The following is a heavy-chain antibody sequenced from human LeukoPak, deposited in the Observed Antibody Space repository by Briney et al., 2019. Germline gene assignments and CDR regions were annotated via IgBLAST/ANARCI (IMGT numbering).Heavy chain of an antibody. D-gene: IGHD1-26*01. CDR2: IHYSGST. CDR1: GGSIRGYS. V-gene: IGHV4-59*01. CDR3: ARDVSPLVGASPPWFDP. J-gene: IGHJ5*02. Sequence: SETLSLTCTVSGGSIRGYSWNWIRQPPGKGLQWIGYIHYSGSTNYNSSLKSRVFISADTSKNQFSLRVNSVTSADTAIYYCARDVSPLVGASPPWFDPWGQGTLVTVSS.